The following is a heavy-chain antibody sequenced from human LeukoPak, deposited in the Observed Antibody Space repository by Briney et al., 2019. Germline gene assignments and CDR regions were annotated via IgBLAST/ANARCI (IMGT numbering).Heavy chain of an antibody. CDR3: ARSRGGFGDYGSWFDP. CDR1: GGSLSSYF. J-gene: IGHJ5*02. Sequence: SETVSLTCTVSGGSLSSYFWSWIRQPPGKGLEWIGYIHNSATTNCNPSLKSRVTTSLDTAKNQFSLKLTAVTAADTAVYFCARSRGGFGDYGSWFDPWGQGTLVTVSS. V-gene: IGHV4-59*12. D-gene: IGHD4-17*01. CDR2: IHNSATT.